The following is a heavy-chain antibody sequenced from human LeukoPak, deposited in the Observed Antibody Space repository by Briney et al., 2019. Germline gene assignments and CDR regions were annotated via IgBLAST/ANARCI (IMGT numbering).Heavy chain of an antibody. D-gene: IGHD4-23*01. Sequence: SETLSLTCSVSDGSINSYYWNWNRRPPGKGLEWIGYIYYNGNTNYSPSLKSRVTMSVDTSKNLFSLKVSSVTAADTAVYYCARGVYGGYFDYWGQGTLVTVSS. J-gene: IGHJ4*02. CDR2: IYYNGNT. CDR3: ARGVYGGYFDY. CDR1: DGSINSYY. V-gene: IGHV4-59*01.